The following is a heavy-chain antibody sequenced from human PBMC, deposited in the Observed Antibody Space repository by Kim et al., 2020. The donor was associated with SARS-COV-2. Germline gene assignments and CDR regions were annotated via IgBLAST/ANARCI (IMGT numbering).Heavy chain of an antibody. CDR3: ARETQYYYGSGSYSIDY. CDR1: GFTFSSYA. CDR2: ISYDGSNK. D-gene: IGHD3-10*01. J-gene: IGHJ4*02. V-gene: IGHV3-30-3*01. Sequence: GGSLRLSCAASGFTFSSYAMHWVRQAPGKGLEWVAVISYDGSNKYYADSVKGRFTISRDNSKNTLYLQMNSLRAEDTAVYYCARETQYYYGSGSYSIDYWGQGTLVTVSS.